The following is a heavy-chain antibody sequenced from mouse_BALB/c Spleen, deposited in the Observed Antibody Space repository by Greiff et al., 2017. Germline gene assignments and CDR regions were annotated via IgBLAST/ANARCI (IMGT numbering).Heavy chain of an antibody. V-gene: IGHV2-9*02. CDR1: GFSLTSYG. CDR3: ARDKYDGYAMDD. Sequence: QVQLKQSGPGLVAPSQSLSITCTVSGFSLTSYGVHWVRQPPGKGLEWLGVIWAGGSTNYNSALMSRLSISKDNSKSQVFLKMNSLQTDDTAMYYCARDKYDGYAMDDWGQGTSVTVSS. J-gene: IGHJ4*01. D-gene: IGHD2-3*01. CDR2: IWAGGST.